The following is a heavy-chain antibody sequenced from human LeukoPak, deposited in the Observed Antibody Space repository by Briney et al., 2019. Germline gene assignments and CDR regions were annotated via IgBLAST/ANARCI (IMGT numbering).Heavy chain of an antibody. CDR2: INPNSGGT. CDR1: GYAFTRHY. Sequence: GASVKVSCKASGYAFTRHYMHWVRQAPGQGLEWMGWINPNSGGTNYAQKFQGRVTMTRDTSISTAYMELSRLRSDDTAVYYCARDFTHRYYDFWSGYSEFDPWGQGTLVTVSS. D-gene: IGHD3-3*01. CDR3: ARDFTHRYYDFWSGYSEFDP. V-gene: IGHV1-2*02. J-gene: IGHJ5*02.